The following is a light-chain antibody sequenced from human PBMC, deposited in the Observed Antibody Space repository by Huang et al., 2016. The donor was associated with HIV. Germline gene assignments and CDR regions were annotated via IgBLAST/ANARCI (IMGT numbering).Light chain of an antibody. CDR1: QSVSSS. V-gene: IGKV3-11*01. J-gene: IGKJ4*01. CDR3: QQRSNWPLT. CDR2: DAS. Sequence: EIVLTQSPATLSLSPGERATLSCRASQSVSSSLAWYQQKPGQAPRLLIYDASNRATGIPARFSGSGSWTDFTLTISSLEPEDFAVYYCQQRSNWPLTFGGGTKVDIK.